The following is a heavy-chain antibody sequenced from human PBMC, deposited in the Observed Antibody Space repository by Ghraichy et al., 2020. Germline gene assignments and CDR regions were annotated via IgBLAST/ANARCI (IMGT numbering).Heavy chain of an antibody. CDR3: AKTGPLYFDF. J-gene: IGHJ4*02. Sequence: WGSLRLSCAASGFTFSDSGMTWVRQAPGKGLECVSAIGTTAAYTYYTDSVKGRFTISRDNSINTVYLQMNSLRAEDTAVYYCAKTGPLYFDFWGQGTLITVSS. V-gene: IGHV3-23*01. CDR1: GFTFSDSG. CDR2: IGTTAAYT.